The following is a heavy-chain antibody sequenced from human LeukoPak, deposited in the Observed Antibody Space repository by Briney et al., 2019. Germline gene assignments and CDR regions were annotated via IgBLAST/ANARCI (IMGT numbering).Heavy chain of an antibody. CDR1: GYTFTSYY. CDR2: INPSGGST. V-gene: IGHV1-46*01. CDR3: ARVEAGNAFDI. J-gene: IGHJ3*02. D-gene: IGHD6-19*01. Sequence: ASVKVSCKASGYTFTSYYMHWVRQAPGQGLEWMGIINPSGGSTSYAQKFQGRVTITRDMSTSTVYMELSSLRSEDTAVYYCARVEAGNAFDIWGQGTMVTVSS.